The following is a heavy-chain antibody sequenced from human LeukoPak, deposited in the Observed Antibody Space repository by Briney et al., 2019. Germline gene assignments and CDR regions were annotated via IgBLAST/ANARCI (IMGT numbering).Heavy chain of an antibody. V-gene: IGHV4-59*01. CDR1: GGSISSYY. Sequence: SETLSLTCTVSGGSISSYYWSWIRQPPGKGLEWIGYIYYSGSTNYNPSLKSRVTISVDTSKNQFSLKLSSVTAADTAVYYCARDNYLNAFDIWGQGTMVTVSS. CDR3: ARDNYLNAFDI. CDR2: IYYSGST. D-gene: IGHD5-24*01. J-gene: IGHJ3*02.